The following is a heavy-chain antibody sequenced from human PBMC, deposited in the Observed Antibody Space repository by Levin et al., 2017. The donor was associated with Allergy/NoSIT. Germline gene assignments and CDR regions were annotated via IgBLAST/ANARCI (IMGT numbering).Heavy chain of an antibody. J-gene: IGHJ4*02. D-gene: IGHD1-1*01. CDR1: GFTFSSYA. V-gene: IGHV3-23*01. CDR2: ISGSGGST. CDR3: AKKRGSTGTFCDF. Sequence: HASETPSLTCAASGFTFSSYAMSWVRQAPGKGLEWVSAISGSGGSTYYADSVKGRFTISRDNSKNTLYLQMNSLRAEDTAVYYCAKKRGSTGTFCDFWGQGTLVTVSS.